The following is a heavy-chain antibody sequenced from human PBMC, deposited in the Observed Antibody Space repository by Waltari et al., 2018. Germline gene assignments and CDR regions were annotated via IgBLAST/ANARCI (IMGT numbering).Heavy chain of an antibody. J-gene: IGHJ4*02. D-gene: IGHD1-26*01. Sequence: QLQLQESGPGLVKPSETLSLTCTVSGGSISSSSYYWGWIRQPPGKGLEWIGSIYYSGSPYDNPSLKSRVTISVDTSKNQFSLKLSSVTAADTAVYYCAGLVGATTYCDYWGQGTLVTVSS. CDR3: AGLVGATTYCDY. CDR1: GGSISSSSYY. CDR2: IYYSGSP. V-gene: IGHV4-39*07.